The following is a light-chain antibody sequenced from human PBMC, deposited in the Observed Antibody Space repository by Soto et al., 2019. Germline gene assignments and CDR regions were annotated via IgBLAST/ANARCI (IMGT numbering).Light chain of an antibody. CDR2: DVS. Sequence: QSALTQPPSESGSPGQSVTICCTGTSSNVGGYNYVSWYQQHPGKAPKLMIYDVSKRPSGVPDRFSGSKSGNTASLTVSGLQPEDEADYYCSSYAGSNNLRVFGTGTKLTVL. V-gene: IGLV2-8*01. CDR1: SSNVGGYNY. CDR3: SSYAGSNNLRV. J-gene: IGLJ1*01.